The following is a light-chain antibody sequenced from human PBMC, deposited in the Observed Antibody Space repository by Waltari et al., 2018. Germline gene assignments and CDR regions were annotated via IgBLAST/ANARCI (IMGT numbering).Light chain of an antibody. V-gene: IGLV3-21*03. CDR3: QVWDDSSDRVV. J-gene: IGLJ2*01. CDR2: NDH. CDR1: NRGSTS. Sequence: SSVLTQPPSVSVAPTKTATITRAGTNRGSTSVHWYQQRPGQAPVLVVYNDHNRPSGNPARFFGSNSGSTATLTINRVEAGDEADYFCQVWDDSSDRVVFGEGTKLTVL.